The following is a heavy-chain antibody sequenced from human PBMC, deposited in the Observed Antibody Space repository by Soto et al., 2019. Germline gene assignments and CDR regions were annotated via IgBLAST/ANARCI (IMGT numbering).Heavy chain of an antibody. D-gene: IGHD6-13*01. CDR2: IIPIFGTA. J-gene: IGHJ4*02. CDR3: ARGLGYSSRWYGD. V-gene: IGHV1-69*01. Sequence: QVQLVQSGAEVKKPGSSVKVSCKASGGTFSSYAISWVRQAPGQGLEWMGGIIPIFGTANYAQKFQGRVTIPADESTSTDYMELSSLRYEDTAGYYCARGLGYSSRWYGDWGQGTLVTVSS. CDR1: GGTFSSYA.